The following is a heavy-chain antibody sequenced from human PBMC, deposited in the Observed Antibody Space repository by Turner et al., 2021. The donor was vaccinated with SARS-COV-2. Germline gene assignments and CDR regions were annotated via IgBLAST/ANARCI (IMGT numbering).Heavy chain of an antibody. D-gene: IGHD3-10*01. CDR2: ISAYNGYT. CDR3: ARAYGSGSYGHYYGMDV. CDR1: GYTFTSYG. Sequence: QVQLVQSGAEVKKPGASLKVSCKASGYTFTSYGIRWVRQAPGQGLEWMGWISAYNGYTNYAQKLQGRVTMTTDTSTSTAYMELRSLRSDDTAVYYCARAYGSGSYGHYYGMDVWGQGTTVTVSS. J-gene: IGHJ6*02. V-gene: IGHV1-18*01.